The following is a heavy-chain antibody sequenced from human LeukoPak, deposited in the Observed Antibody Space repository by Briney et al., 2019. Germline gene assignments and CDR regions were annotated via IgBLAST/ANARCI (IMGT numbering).Heavy chain of an antibody. Sequence: SETLSLTCTVSGGSISSSSNYWGWIRQPPGKGLEWIGSICYSGSTYYNPSLKSRVTISVDTSKNQFSLKLSSVTAADTAVYYCARESGGPEGEGMDVWGQGTTVTVSS. D-gene: IGHD4-23*01. CDR2: ICYSGST. CDR1: GGSISSSSNY. V-gene: IGHV4-39*02. CDR3: ARESGGPEGEGMDV. J-gene: IGHJ6*02.